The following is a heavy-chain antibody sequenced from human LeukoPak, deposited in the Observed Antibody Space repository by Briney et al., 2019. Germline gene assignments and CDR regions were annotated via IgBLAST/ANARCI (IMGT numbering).Heavy chain of an antibody. D-gene: IGHD5-24*01. CDR1: GGSISSGSYY. J-gene: IGHJ6*03. CDR2: IYYSGGT. CDR3: ATQPHRDGYNYDPTNYYYYYMDV. V-gene: IGHV4-39*07. Sequence: SETLSLTCTVSGGSISSGSYYWGWIRQPPGTGLEWIGGIYYSGGTYYNPSLKSRVTISVDTSKNQFSLKLSSVTAADTAVYYCATQPHRDGYNYDPTNYYYYYMDVWGKGTTVTVSS.